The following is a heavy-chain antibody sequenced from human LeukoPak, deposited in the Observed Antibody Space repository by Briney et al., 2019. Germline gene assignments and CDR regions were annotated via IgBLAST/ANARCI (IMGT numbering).Heavy chain of an antibody. CDR1: GYTFTGYY. D-gene: IGHD6-19*01. J-gene: IGHJ6*03. V-gene: IGHV1-2*02. Sequence: ASVKVSCKASGYTFTGYYMHWVRQAPGQGLEWMGWINPNSGGTNYAQKFQGRVTMTRDTSISTAYMELSRLRSDDTAVYYCATAVAGTLYYYYYYMDVWGKGTTVTVSS. CDR2: INPNSGGT. CDR3: ATAVAGTLYYYYYYMDV.